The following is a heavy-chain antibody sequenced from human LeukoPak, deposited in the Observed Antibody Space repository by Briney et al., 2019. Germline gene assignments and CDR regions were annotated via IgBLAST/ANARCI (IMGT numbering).Heavy chain of an antibody. J-gene: IGHJ4*02. CDR2: IDPNSGDT. CDR3: ARDSPFGMVTIALDY. Sequence: AASVKVSCKASGYTFTGYYVHWVRQAPGQGLEWVGWIDPNSGDTNYAQKFQDWVIMTRDTSITTAYMELTRLRSDDTAMYYCARDSPFGMVTIALDYWGQGTLVTVSS. D-gene: IGHD3-3*01. V-gene: IGHV1-2*04. CDR1: GYTFTGYY.